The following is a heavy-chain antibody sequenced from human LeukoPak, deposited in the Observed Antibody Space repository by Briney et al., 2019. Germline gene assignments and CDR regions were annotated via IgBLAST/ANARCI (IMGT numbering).Heavy chain of an antibody. D-gene: IGHD6-13*01. CDR3: SRDSREGGIAAV. Sequence: GGSLRLSCTASGFTFDDYAMSWVRQAPGRGLEWVGFIRSKSYGWTTEYAASVKGRFTFSRDDSKSIAYLEMNSLKTEDTAVYYCSRDSREGGIAAVWGQGTLVTVSS. J-gene: IGHJ4*02. CDR2: IRSKSYGWTT. V-gene: IGHV3-49*04. CDR1: GFTFDDYA.